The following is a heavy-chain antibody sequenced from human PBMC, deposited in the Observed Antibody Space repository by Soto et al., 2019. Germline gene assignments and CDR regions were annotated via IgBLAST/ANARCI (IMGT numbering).Heavy chain of an antibody. CDR1: GYTFTSYA. CDR2: INAGNGNT. Sequence: ASVKVSCKASGYTFTSYAMHWVRQAPGQRLEWMGWINAGNGNTKYSQKFQGRVTITRDTSASTAYMELSSLRSEDTAVYYCAREGGIAAAGPIPFFDYWGQGTLVTVSS. D-gene: IGHD6-13*01. CDR3: AREGGIAAAGPIPFFDY. V-gene: IGHV1-3*01. J-gene: IGHJ4*02.